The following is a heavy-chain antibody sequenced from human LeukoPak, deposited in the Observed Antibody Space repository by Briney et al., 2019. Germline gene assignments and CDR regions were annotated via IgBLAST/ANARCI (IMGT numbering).Heavy chain of an antibody. CDR3: ARDDSTGYGDWFDP. J-gene: IGHJ5*02. CDR1: SGSITSYY. V-gene: IGHV4-4*07. CDR2: IYSSGTT. Sequence: SETLSLTCTVFSGSITSYYWSWIRQPAGKGLEWIGRIYSSGTTNYNPSLKSRVTMSVDTSKNQFSLKLSSVTAADTAVYYCARDDSTGYGDWFDPWGQGTLVTVSS. D-gene: IGHD6-19*01.